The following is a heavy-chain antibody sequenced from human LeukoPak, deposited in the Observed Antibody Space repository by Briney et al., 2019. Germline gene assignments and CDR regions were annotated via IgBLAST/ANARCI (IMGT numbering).Heavy chain of an antibody. V-gene: IGHV5-51*01. CDR1: GYSFTSYW. CDR2: IYPGDSDT. J-gene: IGHJ4*02. D-gene: IGHD3-22*01. CDR3: ARRGYGSGYSFDY. Sequence: GESLTLSCKGSGYSFTSYWIGWVRQMPGKGLEWMGIIYPGDSDTIYSPSFQGQVTISDDKSISTAYLQWSSLKASDTAMYYCARRGYGSGYSFDYWGQGTLVTVSS.